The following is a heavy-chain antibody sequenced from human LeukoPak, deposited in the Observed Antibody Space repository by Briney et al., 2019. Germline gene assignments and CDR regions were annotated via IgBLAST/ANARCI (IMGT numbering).Heavy chain of an antibody. J-gene: IGHJ4*02. CDR1: GFTFSSYW. V-gene: IGHV3-7*01. CDR3: AFGYSGYDLAY. Sequence: GGSLRLSCAASGFTFSSYWMSWVRQAPGKGLEWVANIKQDGSEKYYVDSVKGRFTISRDNAKNSLYLQMNSLRAEDTAVYYCAFGYSGYDLAYWGQGTLVTVSS. D-gene: IGHD5-12*01. CDR2: IKQDGSEK.